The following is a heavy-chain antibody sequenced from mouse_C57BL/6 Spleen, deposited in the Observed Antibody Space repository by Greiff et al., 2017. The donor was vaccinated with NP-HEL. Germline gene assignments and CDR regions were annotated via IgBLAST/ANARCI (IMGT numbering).Heavy chain of an antibody. CDR2: IDPSDSYT. CDR1: GYTFTSYW. V-gene: IGHV1-69*01. Sequence: QVQLQQPGAELVMPGASVKLSCKASGYTFTSYWMHWVKQRPGQGLEWIGEIDPSDSYTNYNQKVKGKSTLTVDKSSSTAYMQLSSLTSEDSAVYYCARQGTAQAPWFAYWGQGTLVTVSA. CDR3: ARQGTAQAPWFAY. D-gene: IGHD3-2*02. J-gene: IGHJ3*01.